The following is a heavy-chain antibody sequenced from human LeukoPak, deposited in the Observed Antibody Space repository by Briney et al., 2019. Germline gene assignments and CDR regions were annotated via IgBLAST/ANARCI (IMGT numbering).Heavy chain of an antibody. J-gene: IGHJ5*02. CDR3: AKDTPYGSGSYYNSGIDP. Sequence: GGSLRLSCAASGFTFSSYGMHWVRQAPGKGLEWVAVISYDGSNKFYADSVKGRFTISRDNSKNTVYLQMNSLRAEDTAVYYCAKDTPYGSGSYYNSGIDPWGPGTLVTVSS. CDR2: ISYDGSNK. D-gene: IGHD3-10*01. V-gene: IGHV3-30*18. CDR1: GFTFSSYG.